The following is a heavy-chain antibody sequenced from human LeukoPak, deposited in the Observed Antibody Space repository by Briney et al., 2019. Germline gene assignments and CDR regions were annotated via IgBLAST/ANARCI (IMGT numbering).Heavy chain of an antibody. Sequence: ASVKVSCKASGYTFTSYDINWVRQATGQGLEWMGWMNPNSGNTGYAQKFQGRVTMTRNTSISTAYMELSGLRSEDTAVYYCARVVARITIFGVVISHHFDYWGQGTLVTVSS. CDR2: MNPNSGNT. J-gene: IGHJ4*02. V-gene: IGHV1-8*01. CDR1: GYTFTSYD. CDR3: ARVVARITIFGVVISHHFDY. D-gene: IGHD3-3*01.